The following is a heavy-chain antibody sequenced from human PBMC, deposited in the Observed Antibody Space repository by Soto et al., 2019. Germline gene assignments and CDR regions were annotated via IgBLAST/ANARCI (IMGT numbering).Heavy chain of an antibody. CDR1: GGSIISGDYY. Sequence: PSETLSLTCTVSGGSIISGDYYWSWIRQPPGKGLEWIGYIYYSGSTYYNPSLKSRVTISVDTSKNQFSLKLSSVTAADTAVYYCARDSRGYSYGYIHYYYYYGMDVWGQGTTVTSP. J-gene: IGHJ6*02. D-gene: IGHD5-18*01. CDR3: ARDSRGYSYGYIHYYYYYGMDV. CDR2: IYYSGST. V-gene: IGHV4-30-4*01.